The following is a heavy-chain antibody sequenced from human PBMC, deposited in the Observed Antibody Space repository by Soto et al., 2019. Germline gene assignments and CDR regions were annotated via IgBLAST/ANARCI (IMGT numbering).Heavy chain of an antibody. CDR3: ARNESSNIYGMDV. CDR1: GFTFSSYS. D-gene: IGHD6-6*01. V-gene: IGHV3-21*01. Sequence: PGGSLRLSCAASGFTFSSYSMNWVRQAPGKGLEWVSSISSSSFSINYADSVKGRFSISRDNAQNSLHLQMNNLRAEDTAVYYCARNESSNIYGMDVWGQGTRVTVSS. CDR2: ISSSSFSI. J-gene: IGHJ6*02.